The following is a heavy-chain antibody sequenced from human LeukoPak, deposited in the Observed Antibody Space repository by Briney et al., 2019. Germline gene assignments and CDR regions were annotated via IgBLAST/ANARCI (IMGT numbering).Heavy chain of an antibody. CDR1: GFTFSIYW. Sequence: GGSLRLSCAASGFTFSIYWMSWVRQTPGKGLEWVSYISSSSSTIYYADSVKGRFTISRDNAKNSLYLQMNSLRAEDTAVYYCARRGDYAGGLGYYGMDVWGQGTTVTVSS. D-gene: IGHD4-17*01. V-gene: IGHV3-48*01. J-gene: IGHJ6*02. CDR3: ARRGDYAGGLGYYGMDV. CDR2: ISSSSSTI.